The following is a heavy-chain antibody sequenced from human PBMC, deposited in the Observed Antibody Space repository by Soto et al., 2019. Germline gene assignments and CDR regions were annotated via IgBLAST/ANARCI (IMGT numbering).Heavy chain of an antibody. J-gene: IGHJ4*02. CDR3: ATQDFRGTTGTT. D-gene: IGHD1-1*01. Sequence: GGSLRLSCAASGFTFSRYAMGWVRQAPGKGLEWVSVISGSGGNIHYADSVKGRFTISRDNSKNTLYLQMNSLRVEDTAVYNCATQDFRGTTGTTWGQGTLVTVSS. CDR1: GFTFSRYA. V-gene: IGHV3-23*01. CDR2: ISGSGGNI.